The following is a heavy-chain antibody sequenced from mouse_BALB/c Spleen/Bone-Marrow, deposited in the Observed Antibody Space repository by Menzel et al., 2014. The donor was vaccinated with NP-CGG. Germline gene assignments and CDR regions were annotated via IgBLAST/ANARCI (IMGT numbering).Heavy chain of an antibody. Sequence: LAESGGGLVKPGGSLKLSCAASGFTFSSYTMSWVRQTPEKRLEWVATISSGGGNTYYPDSVKDRFTISRDNAKNNLYLQQSSMRSEDTALYYCARYMITTSYFDYWGQGTTLTVSS. CDR1: GFTFSSYT. J-gene: IGHJ2*01. V-gene: IGHV5-9*03. CDR2: ISSGGGNT. D-gene: IGHD2-4*01. CDR3: ARYMITTSYFDY.